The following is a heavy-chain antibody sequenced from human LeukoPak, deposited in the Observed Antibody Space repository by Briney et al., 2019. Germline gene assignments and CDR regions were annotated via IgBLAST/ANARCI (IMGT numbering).Heavy chain of an antibody. V-gene: IGHV3-23*01. CDR3: AKEKGRWLQLHYFDY. Sequence: GGSLRLSCAASGFTFSSYAMSWVRQAPGKGLEWVSDISGSGGSTYYADSVKGRFTVSRDNSKNTLYLQMNSLRAEDTAVYYCAKEKGRWLQLHYFDYWGQGTLVTVSS. D-gene: IGHD5-24*01. CDR1: GFTFSSYA. J-gene: IGHJ4*02. CDR2: ISGSGGST.